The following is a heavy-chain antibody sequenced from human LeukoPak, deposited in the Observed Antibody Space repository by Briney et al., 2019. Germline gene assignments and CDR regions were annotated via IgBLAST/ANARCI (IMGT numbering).Heavy chain of an antibody. Sequence: SQTLSLTCAISGDSVSSNSAAWNWIRQSPSRGLEWLGRTYYRSKWYNDYAVSVKSRITINPDTSKNQFSLQLNSVTPEDTAVYYCARGEGSGWFDYYYYYMDVWGKGTTVTVSS. CDR2: TYYRSKWYN. V-gene: IGHV6-1*01. D-gene: IGHD6-19*01. J-gene: IGHJ6*03. CDR3: ARGEGSGWFDYYYYYMDV. CDR1: GDSVSSNSAA.